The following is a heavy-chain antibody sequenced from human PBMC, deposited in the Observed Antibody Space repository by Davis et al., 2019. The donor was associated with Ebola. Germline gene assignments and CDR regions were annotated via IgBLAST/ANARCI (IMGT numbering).Heavy chain of an antibody. CDR1: GASISSGDYY. V-gene: IGHV4-30-4*01. CDR2: IYHTGST. Sequence: SETLSLTCTVSGASISSGDYYWGWIRQPPGRGLEWLGYIYHTGSTYYNPSLQSRLTISLDTSKNQFSLNLDSATAADTAIYFCASPPTVTKSFDYWGQGMLVTVSS. D-gene: IGHD4-17*01. J-gene: IGHJ4*02. CDR3: ASPPTVTKSFDY.